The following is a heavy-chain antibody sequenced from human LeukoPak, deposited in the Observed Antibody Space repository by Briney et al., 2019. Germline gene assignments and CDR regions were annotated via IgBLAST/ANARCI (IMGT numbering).Heavy chain of an antibody. CDR3: ARGYSSSWYVPSEYYYYYGMDV. D-gene: IGHD6-13*01. J-gene: IGHJ6*02. CDR1: RFTFSSYA. CDR2: ISYDGSNK. V-gene: IGHV3-30*04. Sequence: GGSLSLSCAASRFTFSSYAMHWVRQAPGKGLEWVAVISYDGSNKFYGDSVKGRVTISRDNSKNTLYLQMNSLRAEDTAVYYCARGYSSSWYVPSEYYYYYGMDVWGQGTTVTVSS.